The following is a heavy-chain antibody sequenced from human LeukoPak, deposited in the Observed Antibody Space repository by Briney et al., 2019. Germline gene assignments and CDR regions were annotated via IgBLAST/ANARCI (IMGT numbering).Heavy chain of an antibody. V-gene: IGHV3-48*03. CDR1: GFTFSSYE. Sequence: GGSLRLSCAASGFTFSSYEMNWVRQAPGKGLEWVSYISSSGSTIYYTDSVKGRFTISRDNAKNSLYLQMNSLRASDTAVYYCARELNGAFDPWGQGTLVTVSS. CDR2: ISSSGSTI. CDR3: ARELNGAFDP. J-gene: IGHJ5*02. D-gene: IGHD1-1*01.